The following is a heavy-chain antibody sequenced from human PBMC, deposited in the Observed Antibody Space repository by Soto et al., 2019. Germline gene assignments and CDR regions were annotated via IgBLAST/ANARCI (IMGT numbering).Heavy chain of an antibody. CDR2: SRANGNGYTT. Sequence: EVQLVESGGGLVQPGGSLRLSCVISGFTFSARYIDWVRQAPGKGLEWVGRSRANGNGYTTEYSAPGRGRFTISRDDAKSSLYLQMSSLKTEDTAVYYCATEGSYGGPDFYYWGQATLVTVSS. D-gene: IGHD1-26*01. V-gene: IGHV3-72*01. J-gene: IGHJ4*02. CDR3: ATEGSYGGPDFYY. CDR1: GFTFSARY.